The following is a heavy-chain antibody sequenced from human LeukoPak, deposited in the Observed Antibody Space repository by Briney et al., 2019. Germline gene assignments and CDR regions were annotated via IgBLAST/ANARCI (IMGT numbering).Heavy chain of an antibody. J-gene: IGHJ3*02. CDR3: ARDGIYGDCDI. Sequence: GASVKVSCKASGYTFTSYAMHWVRQAPGQRLEWMGWINAGNGNTKYSQKFQGRVTITRDTSASTAYMELRSLRSEDTAVYYCARDGIYGDCDIWGQGTMVTVSS. D-gene: IGHD4-17*01. CDR1: GYTFTSYA. CDR2: INAGNGNT. V-gene: IGHV1-3*01.